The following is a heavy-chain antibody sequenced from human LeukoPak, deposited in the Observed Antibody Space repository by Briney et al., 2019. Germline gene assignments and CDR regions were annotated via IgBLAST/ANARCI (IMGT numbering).Heavy chain of an antibody. Sequence: RGASVKVSCKASGYTFTSYGISWVRQAPGQGLEWMGWISAYNGNTNYAQKLQGRITMTTDTSTCTAYMELRSLRSDDTAVYYCARDRPSDYYGMDVWGQGTTVTVSS. V-gene: IGHV1-18*01. J-gene: IGHJ6*02. CDR2: ISAYNGNT. CDR1: GYTFTSYG. CDR3: ARDRPSDYYGMDV.